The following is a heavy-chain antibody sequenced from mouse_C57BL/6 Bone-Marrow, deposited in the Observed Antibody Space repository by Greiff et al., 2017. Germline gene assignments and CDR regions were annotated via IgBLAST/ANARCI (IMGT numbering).Heavy chain of an antibody. Sequence: EVHLVESGPGLAKPSQTLSLTCSVTGYSITSDYWNWIRKFPGNKLEYMGYISYSGSTYYNPSLKSRISITRDTSKNQYDLQLNSVTTEDTATYYCARFGYYYGSSYDYFDYWGQGTTLTVSS. CDR3: ARFGYYYGSSYDYFDY. V-gene: IGHV3-8*01. J-gene: IGHJ2*01. CDR1: GYSITSDY. CDR2: ISYSGST. D-gene: IGHD1-1*01.